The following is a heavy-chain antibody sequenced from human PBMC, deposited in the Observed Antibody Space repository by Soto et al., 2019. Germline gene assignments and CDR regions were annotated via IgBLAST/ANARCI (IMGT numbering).Heavy chain of an antibody. J-gene: IGHJ3*02. D-gene: IGHD2-21*01. Sequence: SVKVSCKASGGTFSSYTISWMRQAPGQGLEWMGRIIPILGIANYAQKFQGRVTITADKSTSTAYMELSSLRSEDTAVYYCARVTDIVVVRNDAFDIWGQGTMVTVSS. CDR3: ARVTDIVVVRNDAFDI. CDR2: IIPILGIA. V-gene: IGHV1-69*02. CDR1: GGTFSSYT.